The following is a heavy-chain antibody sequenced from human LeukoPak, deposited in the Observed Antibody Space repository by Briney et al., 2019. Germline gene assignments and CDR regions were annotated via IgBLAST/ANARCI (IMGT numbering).Heavy chain of an antibody. CDR3: ARDRVVEWLNPYHDAFDI. D-gene: IGHD3-3*01. CDR1: GYTFTSYG. V-gene: IGHV1-18*01. Sequence: VASVKVSCKASGYTFTSYGISWVRQAPGQGLEWMGWISAYNGNTNYAQKLQGRATMTTDTSTSTAYMELKSLRSDDTAVYYCARDRVVEWLNPYHDAFDIWGQGTMVTVSS. CDR2: ISAYNGNT. J-gene: IGHJ3*02.